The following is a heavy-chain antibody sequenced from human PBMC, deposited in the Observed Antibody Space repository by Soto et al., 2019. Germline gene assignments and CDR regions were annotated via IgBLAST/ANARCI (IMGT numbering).Heavy chain of an antibody. J-gene: IGHJ4*02. CDR3: AKDVDSAMVWWLALPDY. CDR1: GFTFSSYG. CDR2: ISDDGSNK. V-gene: IGHV3-30*18. D-gene: IGHD5-18*01. Sequence: QVQLVESGGGVVQPGRSLRLSCAASGFTFSSYGMHWVRQAPGKGLGWVAVISDDGSNKYYADSVKGRFTISRDNSKNTLYLQMNSLRAEDTAVYYCAKDVDSAMVWWLALPDYWGQGTMVTVSS.